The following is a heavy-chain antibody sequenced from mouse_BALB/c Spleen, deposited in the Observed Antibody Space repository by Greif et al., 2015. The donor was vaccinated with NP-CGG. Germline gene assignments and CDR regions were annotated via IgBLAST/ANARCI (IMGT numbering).Heavy chain of an antibody. CDR3: ARSYYDYPLYYAMDY. D-gene: IGHD2-4*01. CDR2: ISSGSSTI. CDR1: GFTFSSFG. V-gene: IGHV5-17*02. J-gene: IGHJ4*01. Sequence: EVQLVESGGGLVQPGGSRKLSCAASGFTFSSFGMHWVRQAPEKGLEWVAYISSGSSTIYYADTVKGRFTISRDNPKNTLFLQMTSLRSEDTAMYYCARSYYDYPLYYAMDYWGQGTSVTVSS.